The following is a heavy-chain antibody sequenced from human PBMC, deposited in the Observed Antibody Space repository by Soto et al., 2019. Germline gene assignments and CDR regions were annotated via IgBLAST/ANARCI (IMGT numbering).Heavy chain of an antibody. CDR3: ASPWPYDSSGYFNY. CDR2: ISSSSSYI. V-gene: IGHV3-21*01. Sequence: PGGSLRLSCAASGFTFSSYSMNWVRQAPGKGLEWVSSISSSSSYIYYADSVKGRFTISRDNAKNSLYLQMNSLRAEDTAVYYCASPWPYDSSGYFNYWGRGTLVTVSS. D-gene: IGHD3-22*01. J-gene: IGHJ4*02. CDR1: GFTFSSYS.